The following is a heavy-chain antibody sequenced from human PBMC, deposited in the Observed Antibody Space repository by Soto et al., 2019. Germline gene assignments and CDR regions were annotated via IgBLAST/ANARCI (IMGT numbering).Heavy chain of an antibody. Sequence: GSLRLSCTASGFIVSDTYMNWVRQAPGKGLEWVSVISNRGDTHYADSVRGRFSLSRDIADNTLHLQMNNLRVEDTAVYYCAREPRYCRGGSCSITGDAFDIWGQGTMVTVSS. J-gene: IGHJ3*02. V-gene: IGHV3-66*01. D-gene: IGHD2-15*01. CDR3: AREPRYCRGGSCSITGDAFDI. CDR1: GFIVSDTY. CDR2: ISNRGDT.